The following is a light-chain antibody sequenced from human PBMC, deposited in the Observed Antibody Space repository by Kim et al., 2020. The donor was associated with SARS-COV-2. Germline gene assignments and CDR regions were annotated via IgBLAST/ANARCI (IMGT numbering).Light chain of an antibody. CDR2: GAS. J-gene: IGKJ1*01. Sequence: EIVLTQSPGTLSLSPGERATLSCRASQSVSSSYLAWYQQKPGQAPRLLIYGASSRATGIPDRFSGSESGTDFTLTISRLEPEVFAVYYCQQYGSSWTFGQGTKVDIK. CDR1: QSVSSSY. V-gene: IGKV3-20*01. CDR3: QQYGSSWT.